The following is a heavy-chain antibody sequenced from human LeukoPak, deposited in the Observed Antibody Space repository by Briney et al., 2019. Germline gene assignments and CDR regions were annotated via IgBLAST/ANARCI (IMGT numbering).Heavy chain of an antibody. D-gene: IGHD6-19*01. J-gene: IGHJ5*02. CDR3: ARGGIAVAGLNWFDP. CDR1: GYTFTGYY. CDR2: INPSGGST. Sequence: ASVKVSCKASGYTFTGYYMHWVRQAPGQGLEWMGIINPSGGSTSYAQKFQGRVTMTRDMSTSTVYMELSSLRSEDTAVYYCARGGIAVAGLNWFDPWGQGTLVTVSS. V-gene: IGHV1-46*01.